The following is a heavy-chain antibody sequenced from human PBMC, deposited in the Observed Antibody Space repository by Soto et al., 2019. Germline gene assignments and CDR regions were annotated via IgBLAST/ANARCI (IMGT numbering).Heavy chain of an antibody. Sequence: QITLKESGPTLVKPTQTLTLTCSFSGFSLRTSGVSVGWIRQPPGKALEWLAFIYWNDDKRYSPSLQSRPTIPKDNSKKEVVLTMTNMDPLDTGTSYCAYRVGYRGSFDYWGQGTLVTVSS. J-gene: IGHJ4*02. D-gene: IGHD6-25*01. V-gene: IGHV2-5*01. CDR1: GFSLRTSGVS. CDR2: IYWNDDK. CDR3: AYRVGYRGSFDY.